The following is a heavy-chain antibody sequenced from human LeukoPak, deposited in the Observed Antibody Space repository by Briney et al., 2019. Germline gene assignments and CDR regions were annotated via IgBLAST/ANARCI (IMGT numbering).Heavy chain of an antibody. D-gene: IGHD3-9*01. CDR1: GGSFSGYY. V-gene: IGHV4-34*01. CDR2: INHNGST. Sequence: PSGTLSLTCAVYGGSFSGYYWSWIRQPPGKGLEWIGEINHNGSTNYNPSLKSRVTISVDTSKNQFSLKLSSVTAADTAVYYCARHPRLRYFDWSDYWGQGTLVTVSS. J-gene: IGHJ4*02. CDR3: ARHPRLRYFDWSDY.